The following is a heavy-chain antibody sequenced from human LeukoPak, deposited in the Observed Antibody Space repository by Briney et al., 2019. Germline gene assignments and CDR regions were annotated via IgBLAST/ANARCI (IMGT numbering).Heavy chain of an antibody. CDR3: ARALRGAIFQQPQNGNNWFDP. CDR2: INHSGST. J-gene: IGHJ5*02. V-gene: IGHV4-34*01. D-gene: IGHD6-13*01. Sequence: SETLSLTCAVYGGSFSGYYWSWIRQPPGKGLEWIGEINHSGSTNYNPSLKSRVTISVDTSKNQFSLKLSSVTAADTAVYYCARALRGAIFQQPQNGNNWFDPWGQGTLVTVSS. CDR1: GGSFSGYY.